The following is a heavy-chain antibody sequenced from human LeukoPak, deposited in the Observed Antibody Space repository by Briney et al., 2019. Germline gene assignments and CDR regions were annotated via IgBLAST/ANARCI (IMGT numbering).Heavy chain of an antibody. CDR3: ARRIAGGGIDY. CDR1: VYCFTSYW. J-gene: IGHJ4*02. Sequence: GESLKISSKGSVYCFTSYWIGGGRPMPGEVLWWVGIISPGDCDNRYSQSFQGQVTISTDKSITTAYLQWSSLKASDTAMYYCARRIAGGGIDYWGQGTLVTVSS. V-gene: IGHV5-51*01. CDR2: ISPGDCDN. D-gene: IGHD6-13*01.